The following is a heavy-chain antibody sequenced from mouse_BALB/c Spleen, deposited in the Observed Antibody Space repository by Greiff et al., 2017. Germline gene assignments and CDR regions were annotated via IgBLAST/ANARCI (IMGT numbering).Heavy chain of an antibody. CDR2: IDPENGDT. Sequence: VQLQQSGAELVRSGASVKLSCTASGFNIKDYYMHWVKQRPEQGLEWIGWIDPENGDTEYAPKFQGKATMTADTSSNTAYLQLSSLTSEDTAVYYCKGNYGKSFAYWGQGTLVTVSA. J-gene: IGHJ3*01. V-gene: IGHV14-4*02. CDR3: KGNYGKSFAY. CDR1: GFNIKDYY. D-gene: IGHD2-1*01.